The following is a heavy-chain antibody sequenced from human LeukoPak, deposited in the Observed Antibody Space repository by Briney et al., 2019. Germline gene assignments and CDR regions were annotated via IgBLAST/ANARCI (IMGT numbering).Heavy chain of an antibody. D-gene: IGHD5-18*01. CDR3: ARVRYSYGYSFDY. J-gene: IGHJ4*02. Sequence: GGSLRLSCAASGFTFSDYYMSWIRQAPGKGLEWVSYISSSGSTIYYADSVEGRFTISRDNAKNSLYLQMNSLRAEDTAVYYCARVRYSYGYSFDYWGQGTLVTVSS. CDR1: GFTFSDYY. CDR2: ISSSGSTI. V-gene: IGHV3-11*04.